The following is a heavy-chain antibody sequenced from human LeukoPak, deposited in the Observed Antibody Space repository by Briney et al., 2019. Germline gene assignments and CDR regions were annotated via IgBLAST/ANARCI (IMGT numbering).Heavy chain of an antibody. Sequence: ASVKVSCKASGYTFTDYYIHWVRQAPGQGLEWMGWTNPNSGGTNYAQKFQGRVTMTTDTSISTDYMELSSLISDDTAVYYCARGFSYSDYWGQGTLVTVSS. J-gene: IGHJ4*02. V-gene: IGHV1-2*02. CDR1: GYTFTDYY. CDR3: ARGFSYSDY. CDR2: TNPNSGGT.